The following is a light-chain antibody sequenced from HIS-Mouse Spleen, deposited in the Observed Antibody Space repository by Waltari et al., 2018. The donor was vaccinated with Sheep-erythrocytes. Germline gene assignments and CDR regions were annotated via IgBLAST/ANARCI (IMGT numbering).Light chain of an antibody. V-gene: IGLV2-14*01. J-gene: IGLJ1*01. CDR3: SSYTSSSTYV. Sequence: QSALTQPASVSGSPGQSITISCPGTSSDVGGYHYVSWYHQHPGKAPKLMIYEVSNRPSGVSNRFSGSKSGNTASLTISGLQAEDEADYYCSSYTSSSTYVFGTGTKVTVL. CDR1: SSDVGGYHY. CDR2: EVS.